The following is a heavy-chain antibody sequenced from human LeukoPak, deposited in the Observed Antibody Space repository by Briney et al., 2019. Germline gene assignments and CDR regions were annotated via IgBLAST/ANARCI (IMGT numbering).Heavy chain of an antibody. Sequence: PSETLSLTCTVSGGSISSGSYYWSWIRQPAGKGLEWIGRIYTSGSTNYNPSLKSRVTISVDTSKNQFSLKLSSVTAADTAVYYCASSDYYDSSSGLGAFDIWGQGTMVTVSS. J-gene: IGHJ3*02. CDR3: ASSDYYDSSSGLGAFDI. D-gene: IGHD3-22*01. CDR2: IYTSGST. CDR1: GGSISSGSYY. V-gene: IGHV4-61*02.